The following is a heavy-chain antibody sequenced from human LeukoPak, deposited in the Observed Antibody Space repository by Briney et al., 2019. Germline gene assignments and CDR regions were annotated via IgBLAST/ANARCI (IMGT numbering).Heavy chain of an antibody. CDR3: ATPIGATDWFDP. Sequence: KPSETLSLTCTVSGGSISSSSYYWGWIRQPPGKGLEWIGSVFYSGSTYYNPSLKSRVTISVDTSNNQFSLRLTSVTAADTAVYYCATPIGATDWFDPWGQGTLVTVSS. CDR1: GGSISSSSYY. CDR2: VFYSGST. J-gene: IGHJ5*02. D-gene: IGHD5-12*01. V-gene: IGHV4-39*01.